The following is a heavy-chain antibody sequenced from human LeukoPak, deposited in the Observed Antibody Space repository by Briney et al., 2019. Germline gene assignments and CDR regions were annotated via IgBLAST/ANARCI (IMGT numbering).Heavy chain of an antibody. J-gene: IGHJ6*03. V-gene: IGHV4-59*01. D-gene: IGHD3-10*01. CDR3: ARYDSGRAYYYYMDV. CDR2: ISDSGST. Sequence: NPSETLSLTCTVSGDSISIYYWSWTRQPPGKGLEWIGYISDSGSTNYNPSLRSRVTISVDTSKRQFSLKLSSVTAADTAVYYCARYDSGRAYYYYMDVWGKGTTVTVSS. CDR1: GDSISIYY.